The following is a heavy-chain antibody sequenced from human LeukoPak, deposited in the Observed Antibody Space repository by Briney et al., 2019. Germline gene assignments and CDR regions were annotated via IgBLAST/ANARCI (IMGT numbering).Heavy chain of an antibody. CDR2: INAGNGNT. Sequence: ASVKVSCKASGYTFTGYYMHWVRQAPGQRLEWMGWINAGNGNTKYSQEFQGRVTITRDTSANTSYMELNSLRSEDMAVYYCARAGGAAAGDFDYWGQGTLITVSS. CDR3: ARAGGAAAGDFDY. CDR1: GYTFTGYY. V-gene: IGHV1-3*03. J-gene: IGHJ4*02. D-gene: IGHD6-13*01.